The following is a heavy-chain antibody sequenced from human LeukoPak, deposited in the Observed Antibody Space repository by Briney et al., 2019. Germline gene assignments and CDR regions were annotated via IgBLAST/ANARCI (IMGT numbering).Heavy chain of an antibody. D-gene: IGHD3-9*01. CDR2: MYHSGST. CDR3: ARLGSRGAILTGSGG. V-gene: IGHV4-30-2*03. Sequence: PSETLSLTRTVSGGSISSGGYYWSWIRQPPGKGLEWIGYMYHSGSTYYNPSLKSRVTISVDTSKNQFSLRLSSVTAADTAVYYCARLGSRGAILTGSGGWGQGTLVTVSS. J-gene: IGHJ4*02. CDR1: GGSISSGGYY.